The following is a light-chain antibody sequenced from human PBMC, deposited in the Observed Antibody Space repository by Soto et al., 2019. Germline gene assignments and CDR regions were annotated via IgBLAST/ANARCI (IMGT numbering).Light chain of an antibody. CDR2: DAS. CDR3: EQVSSFPIT. CDR1: QGINSW. V-gene: IGKV1-12*01. Sequence: DIQMTQSPSTLSGSVGDRVTITCRASQGINSWLAWYQQKPGEAPKLLIYDASSLQSGVPSRFSGSGSGTDFTLAISSLQPEDFATYYCEQVSSFPITFGQGTRLEIK. J-gene: IGKJ5*01.